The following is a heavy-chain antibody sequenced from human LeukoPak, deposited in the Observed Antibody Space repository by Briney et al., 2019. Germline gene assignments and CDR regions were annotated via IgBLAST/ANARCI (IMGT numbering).Heavy chain of an antibody. D-gene: IGHD4-17*01. CDR3: ARLRADTGEYVYDY. J-gene: IGHJ4*02. V-gene: IGHV4-59*08. CDR1: GGSISSYY. Sequence: SETLSLTCTVSGGSISSYYWSWIRQPPGKGLEWIGYIYYSGSTNYNPSLKSRVTISVDTSKNQFSLKLSSVTAADTAVYYCARLRADTGEYVYDYWGQGTLVTVSS. CDR2: IYYSGST.